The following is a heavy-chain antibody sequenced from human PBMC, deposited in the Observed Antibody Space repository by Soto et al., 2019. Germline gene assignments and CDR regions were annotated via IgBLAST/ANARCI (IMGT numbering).Heavy chain of an antibody. Sequence: GGSLRLSCAASGFTFSSYAMSWVRQAPGKGLEWVSAISGSGGSTYYPDSVKGRFTISRDNSKNTLYLQMNSLRAEDTAVYYCAKDEPFTGYSYEGNWFDPWGQGTLVTVSS. CDR1: GFTFSSYA. V-gene: IGHV3-23*01. CDR2: ISGSGGST. CDR3: AKDEPFTGYSYEGNWFDP. D-gene: IGHD5-18*01. J-gene: IGHJ5*02.